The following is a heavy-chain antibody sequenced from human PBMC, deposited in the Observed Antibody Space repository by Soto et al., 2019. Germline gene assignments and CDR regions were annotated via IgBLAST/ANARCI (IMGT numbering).Heavy chain of an antibody. V-gene: IGHV3-33*01. D-gene: IGHD3-3*01. CDR2: IWYEGRNK. Sequence: QVQLVESGGGVVQPGRSLRLSCAASGFTFSSYGMHWVRQAPGKGLEWVAVIWYEGRNKYYADSVKGRFTISRDNSKNTLYLQMNSLRAEDTAVYYCARDSVFLEWLSYGMDVWGQGTTVTVSS. J-gene: IGHJ6*02. CDR1: GFTFSSYG. CDR3: ARDSVFLEWLSYGMDV.